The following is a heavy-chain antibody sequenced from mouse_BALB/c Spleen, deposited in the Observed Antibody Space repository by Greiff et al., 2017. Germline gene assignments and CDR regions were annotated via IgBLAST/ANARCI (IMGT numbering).Heavy chain of an antibody. CDR1: GFTFSSYG. V-gene: IGHV5-6-3*01. Sequence: VKLMESGGGLVQPGGSLKLSCAASGFTFSSYGMSWVRQTPDKRLELVATINSNGGSTYYPDSVKGRFTISRDNAKNTLYLQMSSLKSEDTAMYYCAREGDYGAMDYWGQGTSVTVSS. CDR2: INSNGGST. D-gene: IGHD1-1*01. CDR3: AREGDYGAMDY. J-gene: IGHJ4*01.